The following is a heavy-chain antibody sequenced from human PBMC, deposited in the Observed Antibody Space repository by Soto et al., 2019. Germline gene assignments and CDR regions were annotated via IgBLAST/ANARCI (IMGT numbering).Heavy chain of an antibody. J-gene: IGHJ5*02. Sequence: GGSLRLSCAASGFTFSSYAMSWVRQGPGKGLEWVSGISGSGGSTYYADSVKGRFTISRDNSKNTLYLQMNSLRAEDTAVYYCASGYYYDSSGQTRRGFDPWGQGTLVTVSS. CDR1: GFTFSSYA. CDR3: ASGYYYDSSGQTRRGFDP. D-gene: IGHD3-22*01. V-gene: IGHV3-23*01. CDR2: ISGSGGST.